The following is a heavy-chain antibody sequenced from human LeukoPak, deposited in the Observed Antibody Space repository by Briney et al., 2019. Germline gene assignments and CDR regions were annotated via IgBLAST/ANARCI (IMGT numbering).Heavy chain of an antibody. J-gene: IGHJ3*02. V-gene: IGHV4-4*07. CDR2: IYTSGST. CDR3: ARDSSSWYGGAFDI. Sequence: SETLSLTCAVYGGSFSGYYWSWIRQPAGKGLEWIGRIYTSGSTNYNPPLKSRVTISADTSKNQFSLKLSSVTAADTAVYYCARDSSSWYGGAFDIWGQGTMVTVSS. CDR1: GGSFSGYY. D-gene: IGHD6-13*01.